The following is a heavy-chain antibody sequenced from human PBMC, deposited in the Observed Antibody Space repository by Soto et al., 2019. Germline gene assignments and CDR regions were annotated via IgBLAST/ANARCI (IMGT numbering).Heavy chain of an antibody. J-gene: IGHJ4*02. V-gene: IGHV3-30-3*01. CDR3: ARDALVGRYFDY. CDR2: ISYDGSNK. D-gene: IGHD2-15*01. CDR1: GFTFSSYA. Sequence: GGSLRLSCAASGFTFSSYAMHWVRQAPGKGLEWVAVISYDGSNKYYADSVKGRFTISRDNSKNTLYLQMNSLRAEDTAVYYWARDALVGRYFDYWGQGTLVTLSS.